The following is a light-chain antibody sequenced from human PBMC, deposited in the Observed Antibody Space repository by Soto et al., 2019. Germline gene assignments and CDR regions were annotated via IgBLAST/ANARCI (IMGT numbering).Light chain of an antibody. CDR1: QSIYSS. CDR3: QRSYSAPYT. V-gene: IGKV1-39*01. J-gene: IGKJ2*01. Sequence: DIQMTQSPSSLSASVGDRVTITCRASQSIYSSLNWYHQKPGKAPKLLIYAASNLQSGVPSRFSGSGSGTDFTLSISSLQPEDFATYYCQRSYSAPYTFGQGTKLEI. CDR2: AAS.